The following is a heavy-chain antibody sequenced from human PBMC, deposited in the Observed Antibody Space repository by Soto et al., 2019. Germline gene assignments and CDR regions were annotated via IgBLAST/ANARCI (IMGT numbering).Heavy chain of an antibody. CDR3: ARSLPGDWVDYYYGMDV. J-gene: IGHJ6*02. D-gene: IGHD3-10*01. CDR1: GFTFSSYG. Sequence: GGSLRLSCAASGFTFSSYGMHWVRQAPGKGLEWVAVIWYDGSNKYYADSVKGRFTISRDNSKNTLYLQMNSLRAEDTAVYYCARSLPGDWVDYYYGMDVWGQGTTVTVSS. CDR2: IWYDGSNK. V-gene: IGHV3-33*01.